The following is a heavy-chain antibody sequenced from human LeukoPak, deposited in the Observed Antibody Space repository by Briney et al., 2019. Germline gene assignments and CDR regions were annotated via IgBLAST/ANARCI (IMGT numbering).Heavy chain of an antibody. D-gene: IGHD5-24*01. CDR3: ARESGSLLEMATIKNAFDI. J-gene: IGHJ3*02. Sequence: GGSLRLSCAASGFTFSSYAMHWVRQAPGKGLEWVAVISYDGGNKYYADSVKGRFTISRDNSKNTLYLQMNSLRAEDTAVYYCARESGSLLEMATIKNAFDIWGQGTMVTVSS. CDR1: GFTFSSYA. CDR2: ISYDGGNK. V-gene: IGHV3-30-3*01.